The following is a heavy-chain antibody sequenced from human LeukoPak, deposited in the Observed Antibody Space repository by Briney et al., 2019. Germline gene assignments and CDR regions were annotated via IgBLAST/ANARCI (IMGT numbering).Heavy chain of an antibody. CDR1: GFTFSGSA. J-gene: IGHJ6*04. Sequence: GGSLRLSCAASGFTFSGSAMHWVRQASGKGLEWVGCIRSKADSYATVYAASVKGRFTVSRDDSENTAYLQMIGLKTEDTAVYYCVRDLLNNNYYAMDVWGKGTTVTVSS. CDR2: IRSKADSYAT. CDR3: VRDLLNNNYYAMDV. V-gene: IGHV3-73*01. D-gene: IGHD1/OR15-1a*01.